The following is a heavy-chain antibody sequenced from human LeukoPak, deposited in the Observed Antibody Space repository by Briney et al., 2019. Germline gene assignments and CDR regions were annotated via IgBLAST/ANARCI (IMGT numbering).Heavy chain of an antibody. V-gene: IGHV3-66*01. CDR2: IYSGGNT. CDR1: GFIVSSNY. D-gene: IGHD2-15*01. J-gene: IGHJ4*02. Sequence: PGGSLRLSCVASGFIVSSNYMNWVRQAPGKGLEWVSVIYSGGNTYYADSVKGRFTISRDNSKNTVYLQMNSLRAEDTAVYYCARGVTSVPSCPGYWGQGTLVTVSP. CDR3: ARGVTSVPSCPGY.